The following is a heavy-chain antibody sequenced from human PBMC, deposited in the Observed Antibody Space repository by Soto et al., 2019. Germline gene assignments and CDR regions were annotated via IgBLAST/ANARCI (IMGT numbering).Heavy chain of an antibody. CDR3: ARDNGYYDFWSGYWAPPWFGY. Sequence: APVKVSCKASGYTFTIYGISWVRQAPGQGLEWMGWISAYNGNTNYAQKLQGRVTMTTDTSTSTAYIELRSLRSDDTAVYYCARDNGYYDFWSGYWAPPWFGYWGQGTLVTVSS. V-gene: IGHV1-18*01. J-gene: IGHJ4*02. CDR1: GYTFTIYG. D-gene: IGHD3-3*01. CDR2: ISAYNGNT.